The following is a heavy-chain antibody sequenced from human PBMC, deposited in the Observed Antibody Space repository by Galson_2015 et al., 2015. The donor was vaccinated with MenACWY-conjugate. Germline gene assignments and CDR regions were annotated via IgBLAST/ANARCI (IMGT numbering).Heavy chain of an antibody. D-gene: IGHD3-16*01. Sequence: QSGAEVKKPGESLKISCTGSGYSFSTYWIGWVRQMPGEGLEWMGLVYPGDSDTKYSPSFQGQVTFSADKSNNIAYLQWSSVKASDTAMYYCARRLSNYNWFDSWGQGTLVTVSS. J-gene: IGHJ5*01. CDR1: GYSFSTYW. V-gene: IGHV5-51*01. CDR3: ARRLSNYNWFDS. CDR2: VYPGDSDT.